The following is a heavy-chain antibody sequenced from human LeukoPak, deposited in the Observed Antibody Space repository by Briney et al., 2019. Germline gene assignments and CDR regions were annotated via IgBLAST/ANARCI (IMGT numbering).Heavy chain of an antibody. J-gene: IGHJ6*04. D-gene: IGHD6-19*01. Sequence: SETLSLTCTVSGGSISSYYWSWIRQPPGKGLEWIGYIYYSGSTNYNPSLKSRVTISVDTSKNQFSLKLSSVTAADTAVYYCARRGYSSGWYAEDVWGKGTTVTASS. CDR3: ARRGYSSGWYAEDV. V-gene: IGHV4-59*08. CDR2: IYYSGST. CDR1: GGSISSYY.